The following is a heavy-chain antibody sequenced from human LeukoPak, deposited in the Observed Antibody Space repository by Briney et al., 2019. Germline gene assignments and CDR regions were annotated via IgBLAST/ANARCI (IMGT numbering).Heavy chain of an antibody. D-gene: IGHD6-6*01. Sequence: GGSLRLSCAASGFTFSSYWMHWVRQAPGKGLVWVSRINSDGNNTNYADSVKGRFTISRDNAKNTLYLQMNSLRAEDTAVYYCARALSSISSRNLDYWGQGTLVTVSS. CDR1: GFTFSSYW. CDR2: INSDGNNT. CDR3: ARALSSISSRNLDY. J-gene: IGHJ4*02. V-gene: IGHV3-74*01.